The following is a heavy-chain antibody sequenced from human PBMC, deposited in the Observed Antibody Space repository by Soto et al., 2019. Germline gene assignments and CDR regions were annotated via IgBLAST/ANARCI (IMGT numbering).Heavy chain of an antibody. Sequence: EVQLVESGGGSVQPGRSLRLSCAASGFTFDDYAMHWVRQAPGKGLEWVSGISWNSGSIAYADSVKGRFTISRDNAKNSQYLQKNSLRAEDTALYYCAKDSSRHNWNDDGNNWFDPWCQGTLFTVSS. CDR2: ISWNSGSI. CDR1: GFTFDDYA. D-gene: IGHD1-1*01. CDR3: AKDSSRHNWNDDGNNWFDP. V-gene: IGHV3-9*01. J-gene: IGHJ5*02.